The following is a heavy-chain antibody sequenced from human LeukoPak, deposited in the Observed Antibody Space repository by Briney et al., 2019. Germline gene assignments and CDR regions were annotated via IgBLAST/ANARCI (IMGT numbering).Heavy chain of an antibody. D-gene: IGHD2-2*01. Sequence: ASVKVSCKASGYTFTGYYMHWVRQAPGQGLEWMGWINPNSGGTNYAQKFQGRVTMTRDTSISTAYMELSRLRSDDTAVYYCARDPIVVVPAAPFDYWGQGTLVTVSS. CDR2: INPNSGGT. CDR1: GYTFTGYY. J-gene: IGHJ4*02. CDR3: ARDPIVVVPAAPFDY. V-gene: IGHV1-2*02.